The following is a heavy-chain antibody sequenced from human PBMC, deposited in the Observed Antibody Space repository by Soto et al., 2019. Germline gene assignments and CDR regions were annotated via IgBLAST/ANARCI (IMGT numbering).Heavy chain of an antibody. Sequence: ASETLSLTCTVSGGSISSSSYYWGWIRQPPGKGLEWIGSIYYSGSTYYNPSLKSRVTISVDTSKNQFSLKLSSVTAADTAVYYCERQRIAVVAAHAVDYWGQGTLVTVYS. CDR1: GGSISSSSYY. CDR3: ERQRIAVVAAHAVDY. CDR2: IYYSGST. J-gene: IGHJ4*02. V-gene: IGHV4-39*01. D-gene: IGHD2-15*01.